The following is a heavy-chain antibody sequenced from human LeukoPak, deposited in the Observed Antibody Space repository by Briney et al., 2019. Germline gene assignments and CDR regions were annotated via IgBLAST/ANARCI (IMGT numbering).Heavy chain of an antibody. Sequence: PSETLSLTCAVYGGSFSGYYWSWIRQPPGKGLEWVSSISSSSSYIYYADSVKGRFTISRDNAKNSLYLQMNSLRAEDTAVYYCARDPRGVYSSSDIKWGQGTLVTVSS. J-gene: IGHJ4*02. D-gene: IGHD6-13*01. CDR3: ARDPRGVYSSSDIK. CDR2: ISSSSSYI. V-gene: IGHV3-21*01. CDR1: GGSFSGYY.